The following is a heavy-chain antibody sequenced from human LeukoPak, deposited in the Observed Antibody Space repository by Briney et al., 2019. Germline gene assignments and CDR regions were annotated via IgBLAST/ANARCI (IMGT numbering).Heavy chain of an antibody. D-gene: IGHD5-12*01. CDR3: VKSTSEWLRLGGYFDY. CDR1: GYTFTSYG. Sequence: ASVKVSCKASGYTFTSYGISWVPQAPGKGLEWMGLVYPEDGETIYAEKFQGRVTITADTSTDTAYMELSSLRSEDTAVYYCVKSTSEWLRLGGYFDYWGQGTLVTVSS. J-gene: IGHJ4*02. CDR2: VYPEDGET. V-gene: IGHV1-69-2*01.